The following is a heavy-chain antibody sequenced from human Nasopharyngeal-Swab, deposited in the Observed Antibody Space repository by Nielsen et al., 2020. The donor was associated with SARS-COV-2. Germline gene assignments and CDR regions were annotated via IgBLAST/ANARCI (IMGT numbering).Heavy chain of an antibody. Sequence: ASVKVSYKASGYTFTSYYMHWVRQAPGQGLEWMGIINPSGGSTSYAQKFQGRVTMTRDTSTSTVYMELSSLRSEDTAVYYCARGPVVVTATPPDWFDPWGQGTLVTVSS. CDR1: GYTFTSYY. J-gene: IGHJ5*02. CDR3: ARGPVVVTATPPDWFDP. V-gene: IGHV1-46*01. CDR2: INPSGGST. D-gene: IGHD2-21*02.